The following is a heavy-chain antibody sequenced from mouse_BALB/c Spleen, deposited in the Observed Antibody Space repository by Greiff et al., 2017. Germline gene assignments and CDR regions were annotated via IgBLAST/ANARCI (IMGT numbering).Heavy chain of an antibody. J-gene: IGHJ4*01. CDR2: IWSGGST. D-gene: IGHD4-1*01. CDR3: ARSWGSLDAMDY. V-gene: IGHV2-2*02. Sequence: QVQLKESGPGLVQPSQCLSITCTASGFSLTSYGVHWVRQSPGKGLEWLGVIWSGGSTDYNAAFISRLSISKDNSKSQVFFKMNSLQANDTAIYYCARSWGSLDAMDYWGQGTSVTVSS. CDR1: GFSLTSYG.